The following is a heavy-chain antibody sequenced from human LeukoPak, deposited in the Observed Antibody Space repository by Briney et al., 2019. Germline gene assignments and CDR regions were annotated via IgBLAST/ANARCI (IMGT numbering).Heavy chain of an antibody. D-gene: IGHD6-13*01. J-gene: IGHJ4*02. CDR2: IYPGDSDT. V-gene: IGHV5-51*01. CDR3: ARRRPLTYSSSWTGPFDY. Sequence: GESLKISCKGSGYSFTSYWIGWVRQMPGKGLEWMGIIYPGDSDTRCSPSFQGQVTISADKSISTAYLQWSSLKASDTAMYYCARRRPLTYSSSWTGPFDYWGQGTLVTVSS. CDR1: GYSFTSYW.